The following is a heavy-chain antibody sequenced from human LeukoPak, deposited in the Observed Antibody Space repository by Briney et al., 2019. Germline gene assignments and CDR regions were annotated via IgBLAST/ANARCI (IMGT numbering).Heavy chain of an antibody. Sequence: GGSLRLSCAASGFTFSSYAMHWVRQAPGKGLEWVAVISYDGSNKYYADSVKGRFTISRDNSKSTLYLQMNSLRAEDTAVYYCARDRLGVVVTAMNYWGQGTLVTVSS. V-gene: IGHV3-30-3*01. J-gene: IGHJ4*02. CDR2: ISYDGSNK. D-gene: IGHD2-21*02. CDR1: GFTFSSYA. CDR3: ARDRLGVVVTAMNY.